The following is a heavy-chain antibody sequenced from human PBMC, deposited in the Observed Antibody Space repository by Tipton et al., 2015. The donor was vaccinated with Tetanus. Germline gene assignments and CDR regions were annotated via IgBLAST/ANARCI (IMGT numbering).Heavy chain of an antibody. CDR3: ARYSIVATSNNWFDP. CDR1: GVSISSGDYC. J-gene: IGHJ5*02. CDR2: MYHSGQA. D-gene: IGHD5-12*01. V-gene: IGHV4-30-4*08. Sequence: LRLSCTVSGVSISSGDYCWSWIRQPPGKGLEWIGYMYHSGQAYYNSSLKSRVVILVDTSKNQFSLKLSSVTAADTAVYYCARYSIVATSNNWFDPWGQGTLVTVSS.